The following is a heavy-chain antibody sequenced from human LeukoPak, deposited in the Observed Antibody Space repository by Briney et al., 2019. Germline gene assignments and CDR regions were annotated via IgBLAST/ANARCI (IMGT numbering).Heavy chain of an antibody. D-gene: IGHD2-2*01. J-gene: IGHJ1*01. CDR1: SDSISSSY. CDR3: ARGYCSSTICFQYFHH. V-gene: IGHV4-59*01. Sequence: SETLSLTCTVSSDSISSSYWSWIRQPPGEGLEWIGYIYYSGSTNYNPSLKSRVAISVDTSKNQFSLKLNSVTAADTAVYYCARGYCSSTICFQYFHHWGQGTLVTVSS. CDR2: IYYSGST.